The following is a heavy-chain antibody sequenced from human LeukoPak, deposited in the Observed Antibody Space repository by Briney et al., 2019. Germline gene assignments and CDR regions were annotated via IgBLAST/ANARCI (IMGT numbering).Heavy chain of an antibody. V-gene: IGHV1-2*02. Sequence: ASVKVSCKASGYTFTGYYMHWVRQAPGQGLEWMGWINPNSGGTNYAQKFQGRVTMTRDTSISTAYMELSRLRSDDTAVYYRAGGAYYDYVWGSYRPEGFDYWGQGTLVTVSS. CDR3: AGGAYYDYVWGSYRPEGFDY. J-gene: IGHJ4*02. CDR1: GYTFTGYY. D-gene: IGHD3-16*02. CDR2: INPNSGGT.